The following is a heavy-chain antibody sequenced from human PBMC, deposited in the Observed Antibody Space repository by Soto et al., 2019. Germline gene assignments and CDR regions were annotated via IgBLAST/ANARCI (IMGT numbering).Heavy chain of an antibody. CDR2: IIPIFGTA. Sequence: SVKVSCKASGGTFSSYAISWVRQAPGQGLEWMGGIIPIFGTANYAQKFQGRVTITADESTSTAYMELSSLRSEDTAVYYCATYYDSSGFFVDNFYFDYWGQGTLVTVSS. D-gene: IGHD3-22*01. V-gene: IGHV1-69*13. J-gene: IGHJ4*02. CDR1: GGTFSSYA. CDR3: ATYYDSSGFFVDNFYFDY.